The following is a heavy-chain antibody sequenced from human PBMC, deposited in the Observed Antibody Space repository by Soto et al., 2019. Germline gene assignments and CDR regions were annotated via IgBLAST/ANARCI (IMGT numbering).Heavy chain of an antibody. CDR1: GFTFSSYS. Sequence: EVQLVESGGGLVQPGGSLRLSCAASGFTFSSYSMNWVRQAPGKGLEWVSYISSSSSTIYYADSVKGRFTISRDNAKNSLYLQMNSLRAEDTAVYYCAIVVVPAANYYYGMDVWGQGTTVTVSS. CDR2: ISSSSSTI. V-gene: IGHV3-48*01. D-gene: IGHD2-2*01. CDR3: AIVVVPAANYYYGMDV. J-gene: IGHJ6*02.